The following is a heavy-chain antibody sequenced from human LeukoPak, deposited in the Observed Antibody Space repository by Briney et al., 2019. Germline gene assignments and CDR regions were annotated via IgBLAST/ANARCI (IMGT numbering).Heavy chain of an antibody. CDR2: VNSGGGST. CDR1: GFTFSSYA. V-gene: IGHV3-23*01. Sequence: GGSLRFTCAASGFTFSSYARSRVRQAPGKGLEGCSAVNSGGGSTYYADPVKGRFTISRDNSKNTLYLQMNSVRAEDTAVYYCTKAGGYSGFRLDYWGQGTLVTVSS. J-gene: IGHJ4*02. D-gene: IGHD5-12*01. CDR3: TKAGGYSGFRLDY.